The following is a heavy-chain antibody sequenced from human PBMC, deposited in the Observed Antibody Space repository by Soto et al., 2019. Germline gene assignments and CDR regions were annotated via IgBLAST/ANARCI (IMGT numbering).Heavy chain of an antibody. D-gene: IGHD4-17*01. V-gene: IGHV3-30-3*01. CDR3: ARDIKGYYGDLNLDY. CDR2: ISYDGSNK. J-gene: IGHJ4*02. CDR1: GFTFSSYA. Sequence: QVQLVESGGGVVQPGRSLRLSCAASGFTFSSYAMHWVRQAPGKGLEWVAVISYDGSNKYYADSVKGRFTISRDNSKNTLYLQMNSLRAEDTAVYYCARDIKGYYGDLNLDYWGQGTLVTVSS.